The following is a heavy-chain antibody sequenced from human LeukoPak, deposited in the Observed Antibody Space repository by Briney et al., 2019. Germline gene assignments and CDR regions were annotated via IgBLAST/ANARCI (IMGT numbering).Heavy chain of an antibody. D-gene: IGHD3-10*01. CDR3: ARVGRGYDLPTMAFKWFDP. V-gene: IGHV6-1*01. J-gene: IGHJ5*02. Sequence: SQTLSLTCAISGDSVSSDTAAWTWIRLSPSRGLEWLGRTHYRSKWYYHYAESVKSRITINPDTSKNQFSLHLNSVTPEDTAVYYCARVGRGYDLPTMAFKWFDPWGQGTLVTVSS. CDR1: GDSVSSDTAA. CDR2: THYRSKWYY.